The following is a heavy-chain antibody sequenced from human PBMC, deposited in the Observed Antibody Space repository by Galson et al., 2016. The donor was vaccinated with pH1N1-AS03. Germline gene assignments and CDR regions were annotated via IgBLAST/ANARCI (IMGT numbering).Heavy chain of an antibody. D-gene: IGHD2-15*01. CDR3: VVHCSTGNCYPS. V-gene: IGHV3-49*02. CDR2: KGYGGTT. J-gene: IGHJ5*02. Sequence: KGYGGTTEYAASVKGRFTISRDDSKSIVYLQMNSLKTEDTATYYCVVHCSTGNCYPSLGQGTLVTVSS.